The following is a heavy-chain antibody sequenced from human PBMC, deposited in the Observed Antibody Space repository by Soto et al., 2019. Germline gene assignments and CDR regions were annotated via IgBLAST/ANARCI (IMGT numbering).Heavy chain of an antibody. CDR2: IIPTLGIA. Sequence: SVKVSCKASGGTSSSYTISWERQAPGQGLEWMGRIIPTLGIANYAQKFQGRITITADKSTSTAYMELRSLRSEDTAVYYCARYYYDGSGSYPDIWGQGTMVTVSS. CDR1: GGTSSSYT. J-gene: IGHJ3*02. D-gene: IGHD3-22*01. V-gene: IGHV1-69*02. CDR3: ARYYYDGSGSYPDI.